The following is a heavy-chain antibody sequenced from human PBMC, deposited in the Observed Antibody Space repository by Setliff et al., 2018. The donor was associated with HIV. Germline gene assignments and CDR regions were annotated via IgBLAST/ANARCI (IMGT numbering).Heavy chain of an antibody. CDR3: ATPGVGAGAFDI. V-gene: IGHV1-18*04. CDR1: GYSFTFYG. CDR2: VSVYNGNT. Sequence: ASVKVSCKASGYSFTFYGLNWVQQAPGQGLDWMGWVSVYNGNTKYAENFQDRLTLTTDASTGTGFLELRGLRSDDSAVYYCATPGVGAGAFDIWGRGTRVTV. J-gene: IGHJ3*02. D-gene: IGHD3-10*01.